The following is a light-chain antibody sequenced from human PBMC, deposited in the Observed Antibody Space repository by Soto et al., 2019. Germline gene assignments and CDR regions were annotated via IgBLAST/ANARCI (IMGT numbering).Light chain of an antibody. Sequence: QSALTQPASVSGSPGQSITISCTGTSSDVGGYNYVSWYQQYPGKAPKLMIFEVSNRPSGVSNRFSGSKSGNTASLTISGLQAEDEADYYCSSSTSSSLGVFGTGTKLTVL. V-gene: IGLV2-14*01. J-gene: IGLJ1*01. CDR1: SSDVGGYNY. CDR3: SSSTSSSLGV. CDR2: EVS.